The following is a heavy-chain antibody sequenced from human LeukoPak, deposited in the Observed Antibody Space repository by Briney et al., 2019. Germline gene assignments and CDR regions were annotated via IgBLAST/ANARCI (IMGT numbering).Heavy chain of an antibody. Sequence: PGGSLRLSCAASGFTFSSYWMHWVRHAPGKGLVWVSRINSDGSSTSYADSVKGRFTISRDNAKNTLYLQMNSLRAEDTAVYYCARVGITLEAGTYDFWGQGTLVTVSS. J-gene: IGHJ4*02. D-gene: IGHD6-13*01. CDR2: INSDGSST. CDR3: ARVGITLEAGTYDF. V-gene: IGHV3-74*01. CDR1: GFTFSSYW.